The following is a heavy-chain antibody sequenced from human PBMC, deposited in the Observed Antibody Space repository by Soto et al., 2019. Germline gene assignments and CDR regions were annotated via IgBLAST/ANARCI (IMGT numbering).Heavy chain of an antibody. D-gene: IGHD3-10*01. CDR1: GYTFKNYG. CDR2: ITTDKGKT. Sequence: ASLKVSCMTSGYTFKNYGISWVRQAPRQGLEWMGWITTDKGKTTYAQKFQGRVTISRDNSKNTLYLQMNSLRAEDTAVYYCAKKYYYGLGNYLFHFDYWGEGTLVTVSS. CDR3: AKKYYYGLGNYLFHFDY. V-gene: IGHV1-18*01. J-gene: IGHJ4*02.